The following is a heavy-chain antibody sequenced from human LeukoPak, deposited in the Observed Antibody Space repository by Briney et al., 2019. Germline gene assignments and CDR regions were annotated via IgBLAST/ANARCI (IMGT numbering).Heavy chain of an antibody. Sequence: SETLSLTCAVYGGSFSGYYWSWFRQPPGKGLEWIGEINHSGSTNYNPSLKSRVTISVDTSKNQFSLKLSSVTAADTAVYYCARGLLGAPHGAFDIWGQGTMVTVSS. CDR1: GGSFSGYY. V-gene: IGHV4-34*01. D-gene: IGHD1-26*01. J-gene: IGHJ3*02. CDR2: INHSGST. CDR3: ARGLLGAPHGAFDI.